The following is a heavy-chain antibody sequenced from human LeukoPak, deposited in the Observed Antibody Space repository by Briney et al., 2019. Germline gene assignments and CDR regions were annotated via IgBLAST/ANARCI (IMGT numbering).Heavy chain of an antibody. CDR1: GGSISSGGYS. V-gene: IGHV4-30-2*01. CDR2: IYHSGST. J-gene: IGHJ4*02. D-gene: IGHD1-1*01. CDR3: ARGPPRTGRERYFDY. Sequence: PSETLSLTCAVSGGSISSGGYSWSWIRQPPGKGLEWIGYIYHSGSTYYNPSLKSRVTISVDRSKNQFSLKLSSVTAADTAVYYCARGPPRTGRERYFDYWGQGTLVSVSS.